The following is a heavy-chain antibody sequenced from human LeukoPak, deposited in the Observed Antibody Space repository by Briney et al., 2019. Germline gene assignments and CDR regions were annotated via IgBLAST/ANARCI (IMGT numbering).Heavy chain of an antibody. CDR3: ARGGYSYGPGTSRGKNWFDP. Sequence: TSETLSLTCAVYGGSFSGYYWSWIRQPPGKGLEWIGEINHSGSTNYNPSLKSRVTISVDTSKNQFSLKLSSVTAADTAVYYCARGGYSYGPGTSRGKNWFDPWSQGTLVTVSS. CDR1: GGSFSGYY. CDR2: INHSGST. V-gene: IGHV4-34*01. J-gene: IGHJ5*02. D-gene: IGHD5-18*01.